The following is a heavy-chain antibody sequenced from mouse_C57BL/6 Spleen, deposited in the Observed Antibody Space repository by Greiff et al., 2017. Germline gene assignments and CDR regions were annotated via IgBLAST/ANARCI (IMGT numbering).Heavy chain of an antibody. Sequence: ESGPGLVKPSQSLSLTCSVTGYSITSGYYWNWIRQFPGNKLEWMGYISYDGSNNYNPSLKNRISITRDTSKNQFFLKLNSVTTEDTATYYCARDPHYYGSRYWYFDVWGTGTTVTVSS. V-gene: IGHV3-6*01. D-gene: IGHD1-1*01. CDR3: ARDPHYYGSRYWYFDV. CDR2: ISYDGSN. J-gene: IGHJ1*03. CDR1: GYSITSGYY.